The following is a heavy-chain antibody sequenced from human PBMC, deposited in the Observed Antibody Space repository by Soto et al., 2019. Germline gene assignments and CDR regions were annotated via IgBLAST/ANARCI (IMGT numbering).Heavy chain of an antibody. J-gene: IGHJ5*01. CDR3: ARQWPLYDFWSACPVWFDS. V-gene: IGHV4-59*08. Sequence: SETLSLTCTVSGGSISSYYWSWIRQPPGKGLEWIGYIYYSGSTNYNPSLKSRVTISVDTSKNQFSLKLSSVTAADTAVYYCARQWPLYDFWSACPVWFDSWGQGTLVTV. D-gene: IGHD3-3*01. CDR2: IYYSGST. CDR1: GGSISSYY.